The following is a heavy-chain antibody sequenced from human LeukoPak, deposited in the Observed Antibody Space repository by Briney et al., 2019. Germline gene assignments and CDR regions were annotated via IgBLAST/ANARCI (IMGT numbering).Heavy chain of an antibody. J-gene: IGHJ3*02. Sequence: SVKVSCKASGGTFSSYAISWVRQAPGQGLEWMGGIIPIFGTANYAQKFQGRVTITADESTSTAYMELSSLRSEDTAVYYCAVYGDYDSHAFDIWGQGTMVTVSS. CDR3: AVYGDYDSHAFDI. V-gene: IGHV1-69*01. CDR2: IIPIFGTA. D-gene: IGHD4-17*01. CDR1: GGTFSSYA.